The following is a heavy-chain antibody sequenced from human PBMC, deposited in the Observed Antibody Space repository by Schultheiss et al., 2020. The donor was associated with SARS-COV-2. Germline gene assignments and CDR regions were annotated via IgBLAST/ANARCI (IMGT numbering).Heavy chain of an antibody. Sequence: GESLKISCAASGFTFSSYSMNWVRQAPGKGLEWVSTISGSGGTTYYADSVKGRFTISRDNAKNSLYLQMNSLRAEDTAVYYCASPESYCSGGSCYSGPVFDYWGQGTLVTVSS. CDR2: ISGSGGTT. CDR3: ASPESYCSGGSCYSGPVFDY. V-gene: IGHV3-21*01. CDR1: GFTFSSYS. J-gene: IGHJ4*02. D-gene: IGHD2-15*01.